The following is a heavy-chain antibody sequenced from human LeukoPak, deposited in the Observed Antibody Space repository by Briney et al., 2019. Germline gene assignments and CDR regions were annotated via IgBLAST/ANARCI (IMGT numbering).Heavy chain of an antibody. J-gene: IGHJ4*02. Sequence: SETLSLTCSVSGGSITSYYWNWIRQPPGKGLEWIGYLYYSGSTNYNPSLKSRVTISVDTSKNQFSLKLSSVTAADTAVYYCARDRTYYYDSSGYGFDYWGQGTLVTVSS. CDR2: LYYSGST. V-gene: IGHV4-59*01. CDR3: ARDRTYYYDSSGYGFDY. CDR1: GGSITSYY. D-gene: IGHD3-22*01.